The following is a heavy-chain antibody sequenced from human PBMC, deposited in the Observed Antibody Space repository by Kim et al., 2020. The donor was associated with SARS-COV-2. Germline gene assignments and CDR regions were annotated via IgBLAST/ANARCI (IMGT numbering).Heavy chain of an antibody. V-gene: IGHV3-43*01. Sequence: GGSLRLSCATSGFTFDDYTMHWVRQAPGNGLEWVSLISWDGAYTYYADSVMGRVSISRDNSKNSLYLQMNSLRIEDTALYYCVKDRGGCSGGSCYFGYWG. CDR3: VKDRGGCSGGSCYFGY. D-gene: IGHD2-15*01. CDR2: ISWDGAYT. J-gene: IGHJ4*03. CDR1: GFTFDDYT.